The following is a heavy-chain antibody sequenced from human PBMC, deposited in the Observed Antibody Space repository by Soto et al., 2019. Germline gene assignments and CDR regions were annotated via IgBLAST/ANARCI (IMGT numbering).Heavy chain of an antibody. V-gene: IGHV1-3*01. CDR3: ARGKGMEENYFYYGLDI. D-gene: IGHD1-1*01. J-gene: IGHJ6*02. CDR1: GYTFRTYG. CDR2: LKGGTGHT. Sequence: GASVKVSFKASGYTFRTYGMQWVRQAPGQSLEWMGCLKGGTGHTIYSQRFQDRLIITRDTSASTGYMELSSLRSEDTAVYYCARGKGMEENYFYYGLDIWGQGTTVTVSS.